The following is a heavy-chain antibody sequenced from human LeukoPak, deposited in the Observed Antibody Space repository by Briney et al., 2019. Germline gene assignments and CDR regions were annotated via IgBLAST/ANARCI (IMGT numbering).Heavy chain of an antibody. J-gene: IGHJ4*02. D-gene: IGHD5-12*01. Sequence: GGSLRLSCAASGFTFSDYYMSWIRQAPGKGLERVSYISSSSSYTNYADSVKGRFTISRDNAKSSLYLQMNSLRAEDTAVYYCARVLGGYSGYGPFDYWGQGTLVTVSS. CDR1: GFTFSDYY. V-gene: IGHV3-11*05. CDR2: ISSSSSYT. CDR3: ARVLGGYSGYGPFDY.